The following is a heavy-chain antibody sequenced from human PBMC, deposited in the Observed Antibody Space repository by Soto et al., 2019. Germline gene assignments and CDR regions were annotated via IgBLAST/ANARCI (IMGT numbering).Heavy chain of an antibody. CDR1: GVNFGYYS. J-gene: IGHJ4*02. D-gene: IGHD1-26*01. CDR2: ISRLGSFI. V-gene: IGHV3-21*04. CDR3: SRVPSGVKTDQITPFLH. Sequence: PGVSRSLSSTVSGVNFGYYSINWVGQDHGKGLEWVSSISRLGSFIYYADSLQGRLTISRDNAKSLVFLQIDSLRAEDTAKYYGSRVPSGVKTDQITPFLHLGPGTPVTFSS.